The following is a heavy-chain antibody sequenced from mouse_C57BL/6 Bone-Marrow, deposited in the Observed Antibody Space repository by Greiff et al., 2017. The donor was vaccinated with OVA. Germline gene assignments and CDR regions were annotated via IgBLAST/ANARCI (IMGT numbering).Heavy chain of an antibody. CDR3: TRVATVADYYAMDY. D-gene: IGHD1-1*01. CDR2: ISSGGDYI. V-gene: IGHV5-9-1*02. J-gene: IGHJ4*01. CDR1: GFTFSSYA. Sequence: EVMLVESGEGLVKPGGSLKLSCAASGFTFSSYAMSWVRQTPEKRLEWVAYISSGGDYIYYADTVKGRFTIYRDNARNTLYLQMSSLKSEDTAMYYCTRVATVADYYAMDYWGQGTSVTVSS.